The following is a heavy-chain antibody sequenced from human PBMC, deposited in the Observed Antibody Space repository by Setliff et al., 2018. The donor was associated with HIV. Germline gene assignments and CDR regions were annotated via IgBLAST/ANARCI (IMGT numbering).Heavy chain of an antibody. Sequence: GGSLRLSCAASGFSFSNYWMSWFRQAPGKGLEWVANIKEDGSSTRYADSVKGRFTISRDNAKNTLYLQMNSLRAEDTALYYCTKDYRTSNWFDPWGHGTLVTSPQ. CDR2: IKEDGSST. CDR1: GFSFSNYW. CDR3: TKDYRTSNWFDP. V-gene: IGHV3-7*03. D-gene: IGHD3-16*02. J-gene: IGHJ5*02.